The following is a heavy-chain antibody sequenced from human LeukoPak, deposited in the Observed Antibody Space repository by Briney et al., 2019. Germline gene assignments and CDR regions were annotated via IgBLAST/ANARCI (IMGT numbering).Heavy chain of an antibody. D-gene: IGHD3-16*02. J-gene: IGHJ4*02. V-gene: IGHV4-30-4*08. CDR2: IYYSGST. CDR1: GGSISSGDYY. CDR3: ARHDGWRLGDLSFIPGAFFDF. Sequence: SETLSLTCTVSGGSISSGDYYWSWIRQPPGKGLEWIGYIYYSGSTYYNPSLKSRVTISVDTSKNQFSLKLSSMTAADTAVYYCARHDGWRLGDLSFIPGAFFDFWGQGTLVTVSS.